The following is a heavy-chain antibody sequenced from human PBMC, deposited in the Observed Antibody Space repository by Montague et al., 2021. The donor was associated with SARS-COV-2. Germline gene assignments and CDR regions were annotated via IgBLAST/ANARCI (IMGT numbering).Heavy chain of an antibody. CDR1: GGSISSSSNY. J-gene: IGHJ4*02. D-gene: IGHD3-10*01. CDR2: IYYSGST. CDR3: ARLPDQLLWFGELFDY. V-gene: IGHV4-39*01. Sequence: SETLSLTCTVAGGSISSSSNYWGWIRQPPGKGLEWIGSIYYSGSTYYNPSLKSRVTISVDTSKNQFSLKLSSVTAADTAVYYCARLPDQLLWFGELFDYWGQGTLVTVSS.